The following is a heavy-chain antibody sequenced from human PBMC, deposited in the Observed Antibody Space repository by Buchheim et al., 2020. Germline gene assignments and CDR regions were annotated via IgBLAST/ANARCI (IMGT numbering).Heavy chain of an antibody. CDR1: GGSISSGNYY. D-gene: IGHD5-12*01. V-gene: IGHV4-61*02. J-gene: IGHJ4*02. CDR3: ARSGFDYYFDF. CDR2: ISTTGNT. Sequence: QVQLQESGPGLVKPSQTLSLSCTVSGGSISSGNYYWHWIRRPAGKGLEWIGRISTTGNTNYTPSLKSRLTTSVDSSKNQFSLRLTSVTAADTAVYYCARSGFDYYFDFWGQGTL.